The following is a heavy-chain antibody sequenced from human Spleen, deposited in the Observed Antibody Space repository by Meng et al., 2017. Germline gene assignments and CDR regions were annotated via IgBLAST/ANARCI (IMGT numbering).Heavy chain of an antibody. J-gene: IGHJ4*02. CDR1: GGSLSGAY. CDR3: ARRPTGIDY. CDR2: IIHGGSP. Sequence: QLQLQESGPGLVKPSGTLSLTCAVNGGSLSGAYWNWIRQPPGKGLEWIGEIIHGGSPSYNPSLKSRVTISIDTSKNQLSLMLSSVTAADTAVYYCARRPTGIDYWGQGTLVTVSS. V-gene: IGHV4-34*12. D-gene: IGHD2-8*02.